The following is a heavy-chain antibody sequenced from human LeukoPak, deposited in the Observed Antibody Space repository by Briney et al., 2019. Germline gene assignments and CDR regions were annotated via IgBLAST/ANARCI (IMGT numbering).Heavy chain of an antibody. CDR1: GFTFSSYA. CDR3: AIGAGVVPAAVYYYYGMDV. D-gene: IGHD2-2*01. CDR2: ISGSGGTI. Sequence: GGSLRLSCAASGFTFSSYAMSWVRQAPGKGLEWVSAISGSGGTIYYADSVKGRFTISRDNAKNSLYLQMDSLRAEDTAVYYCAIGAGVVPAAVYYYYGMDVWGQGTTVTVSS. J-gene: IGHJ6*02. V-gene: IGHV3-23*01.